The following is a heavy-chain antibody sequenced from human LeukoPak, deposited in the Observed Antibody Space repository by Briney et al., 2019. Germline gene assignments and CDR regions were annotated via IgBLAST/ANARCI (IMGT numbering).Heavy chain of an antibody. CDR3: ARGQYHLLYWYFDL. V-gene: IGHV4-31*03. J-gene: IGHJ2*01. D-gene: IGHD2-2*01. CDR1: GGSISSGGYY. Sequence: PSQTMSLTCTVSGGSISSGGYYWSWIRQHPGKDLEWIGYIYYSGSTYYNPSLKSRVTISVDTSKNQFSLKLSSVTAADTAVYYCARGQYHLLYWYFDLWGRGTLVTVSS. CDR2: IYYSGST.